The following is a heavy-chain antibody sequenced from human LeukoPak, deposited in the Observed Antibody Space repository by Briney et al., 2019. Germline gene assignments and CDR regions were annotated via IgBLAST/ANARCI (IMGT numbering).Heavy chain of an antibody. CDR2: IYTSGST. CDR3: ARMLVPAAITALGGWFDP. Sequence: KTSETLSLTCTVSGGSISSYYWSWIRQPAGKGLEWIGRIYTSGSTNYNPSLKSRVTMSVDTSKNQFSLKLSSVTAADTAVYYCARMLVPAAITALGGWFDPWGQGTLVTVSS. CDR1: GGSISSYY. D-gene: IGHD2-2*01. J-gene: IGHJ5*02. V-gene: IGHV4-4*07.